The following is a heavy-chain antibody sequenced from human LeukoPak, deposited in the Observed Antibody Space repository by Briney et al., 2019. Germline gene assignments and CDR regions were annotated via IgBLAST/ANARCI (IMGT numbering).Heavy chain of an antibody. CDR1: GGSISSGGYY. J-gene: IGHJ4*02. CDR3: ARVSNGDIVATIPTPDFDY. V-gene: IGHV4-31*03. D-gene: IGHD5-12*01. Sequence: PSQTLSLTCTVSGGSISSGGYYWSWIRQPPGKGLEWIGYIYYSGSTYYNPSLKSRVTISVDTSKNQFSLKLSSVTAADTAVYYCARVSNGDIVATIPTPDFDYWGQGTLVTVSS. CDR2: IYYSGST.